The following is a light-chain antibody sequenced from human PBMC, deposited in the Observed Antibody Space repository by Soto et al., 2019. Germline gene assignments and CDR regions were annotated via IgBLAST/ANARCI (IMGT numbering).Light chain of an antibody. J-gene: IGLJ2*01. Sequence: SYELTQPPSVSVSPGQTARITCSGDALPKQYAYWYQQKSGQAPVLVIYKDSERPSGIPERFSGSSSGTTVTLTISGVQAEDEADYYCQSADSSDTYVVFGGGTKVTVL. CDR3: QSADSSDTYVV. CDR2: KDS. V-gene: IGLV3-25*03. CDR1: ALPKQY.